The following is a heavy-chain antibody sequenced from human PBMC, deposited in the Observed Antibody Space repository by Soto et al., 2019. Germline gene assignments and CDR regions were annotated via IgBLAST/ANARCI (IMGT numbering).Heavy chain of an antibody. Sequence: EVQLVESGGGLVKPGGSLRLSCAASGFTFSNAWMSWVRQAPGKGLEWVGRIKSKTDGGTIDYAAPVKGRFTISRDDSKNTLYLQMNSLKTEDTAVYYCTTEGPGIAAGQFDYWGQGTLVTVSS. CDR1: GFTFSNAW. D-gene: IGHD6-13*01. CDR2: IKSKTDGGTI. CDR3: TTEGPGIAAGQFDY. J-gene: IGHJ4*02. V-gene: IGHV3-15*01.